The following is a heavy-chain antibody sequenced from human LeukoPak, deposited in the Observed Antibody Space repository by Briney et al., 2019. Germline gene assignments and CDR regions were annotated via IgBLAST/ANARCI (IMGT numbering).Heavy chain of an antibody. D-gene: IGHD6-13*01. CDR1: GGSISSSSYY. V-gene: IGHV4-39*07. Sequence: SESLSLTCTVSGGSISSSSYYWGWIRQPPGKGLEWIGSIYYSGSTYYNPSLKSRVTISVDTSKNQFSLKLSSVTAADTAVYYCARVGIAAAGFDYWGQGTLVTVSS. CDR2: IYYSGST. J-gene: IGHJ4*02. CDR3: ARVGIAAAGFDY.